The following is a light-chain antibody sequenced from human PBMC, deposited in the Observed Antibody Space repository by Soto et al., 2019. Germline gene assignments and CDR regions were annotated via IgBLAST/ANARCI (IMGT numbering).Light chain of an antibody. Sequence: DIQMTQSPSSLSASVGDRVTITCQASQDISNYLNWYQQTPGKAPKLLIYDASHLETGVPSRFSGSGSGTDFTFTISSLQPEDIATYYCQQYDNLPRYTFGQGTKLEIK. J-gene: IGKJ2*01. CDR2: DAS. V-gene: IGKV1-33*01. CDR3: QQYDNLPRYT. CDR1: QDISNY.